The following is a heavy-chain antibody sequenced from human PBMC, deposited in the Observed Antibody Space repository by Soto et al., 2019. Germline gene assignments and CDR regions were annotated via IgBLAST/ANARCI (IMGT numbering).Heavy chain of an antibody. CDR3: ARALIAARPGGYYYYYYMDV. J-gene: IGHJ6*03. Sequence: SETLSLTCAVYGGSFSGYYWSWIRQPPGKGLEWIGEINHSGSTNYNPSLKSRVTISVDTSKNQFSLKLSSVTAADTAVYYCARALIAARPGGYYYYYYMDVWGKGTTVTVSS. CDR1: GGSFSGYY. D-gene: IGHD6-6*01. CDR2: INHSGST. V-gene: IGHV4-34*01.